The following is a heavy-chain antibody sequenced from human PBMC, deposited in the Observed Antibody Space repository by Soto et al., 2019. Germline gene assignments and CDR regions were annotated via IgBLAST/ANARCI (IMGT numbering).Heavy chain of an antibody. CDR3: ASSVGWPFDY. Sequence: QVQLQESGPGLVKPSETLSLTCTVSGGSVSSGSYYWNWIRQPPGKGLEWIGYIYYSGSTNYNPSLDSRVTISIDTSKNQFSLKLSSVTAADTAVYYCASSVGWPFDYWGQGTLVTVSS. J-gene: IGHJ4*02. D-gene: IGHD6-19*01. V-gene: IGHV4-61*01. CDR1: GGSVSSGSYY. CDR2: IYYSGST.